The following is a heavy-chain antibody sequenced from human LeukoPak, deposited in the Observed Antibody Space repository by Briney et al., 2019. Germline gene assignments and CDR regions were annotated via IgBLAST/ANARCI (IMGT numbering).Heavy chain of an antibody. D-gene: IGHD6-19*01. CDR3: ASAVGGAFDY. CDR1: GYAFSDYY. Sequence: GASVTVSCKTSGYAFSDYYIHWVHQAPGKGLQWMGRIDPEDGATSFAGNFQGRVTMTADTSTDTAYMELSNLKFEDTAIYYCASAVGGAFDYWGQGTLVTVS. CDR2: IDPEDGAT. V-gene: IGHV1-69-2*01. J-gene: IGHJ4*02.